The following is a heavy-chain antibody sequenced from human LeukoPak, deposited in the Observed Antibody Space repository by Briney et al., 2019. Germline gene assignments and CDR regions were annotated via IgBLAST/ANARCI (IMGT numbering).Heavy chain of an antibody. V-gene: IGHV3-23*01. J-gene: IGHJ4*02. CDR1: GFTFSTYA. CDR2: IGGSGTRT. Sequence: GGSLRLSCAASGFTFSTYAMSWVRQGPGKGLEWVSAIGGSGTRTYYADSVKGRFTVSRDNSKNTLYLQMNSLSAEDTAIYYCAREPTAAGYVDYWGQGTLATVSS. D-gene: IGHD3-16*01. CDR3: AREPTAAGYVDY.